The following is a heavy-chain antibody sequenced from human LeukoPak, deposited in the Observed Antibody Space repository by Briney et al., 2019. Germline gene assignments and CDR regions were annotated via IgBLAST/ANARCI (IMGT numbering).Heavy chain of an antibody. J-gene: IGHJ3*02. Sequence: GGSLRLSCAASGFTFSSYSMNWVRQAPGKGLEWVAVIWYDGSNKYYADSVKGRFTISRDNSKNTLYLQMNSLRAEDTAVYYCARGMEPVGGDAFDIWGQGTMVTVSS. CDR3: ARGMEPVGGDAFDI. D-gene: IGHD1-1*01. V-gene: IGHV3-33*08. CDR2: IWYDGSNK. CDR1: GFTFSSYS.